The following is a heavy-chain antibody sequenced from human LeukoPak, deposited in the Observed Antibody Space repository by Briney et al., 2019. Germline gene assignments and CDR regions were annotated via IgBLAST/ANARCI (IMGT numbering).Heavy chain of an antibody. CDR1: GYTFTGYY. Sequence: ASVTVSCKASGYTFTGYYMHWVRQAPGQGLEWMGRINPNSGGTNYAQKFQGRVTMTRDTSISTAYMELSRLRSDDTAMYYCARAGALDTIFGVVTLIDYWGQGTLVTVSS. V-gene: IGHV1-2*06. CDR2: INPNSGGT. CDR3: ARAGALDTIFGVVTLIDY. J-gene: IGHJ4*02. D-gene: IGHD3-3*01.